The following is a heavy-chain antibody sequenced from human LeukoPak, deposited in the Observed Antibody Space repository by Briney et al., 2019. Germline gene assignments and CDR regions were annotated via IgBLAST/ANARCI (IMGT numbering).Heavy chain of an antibody. J-gene: IGHJ4*02. CDR2: ITGNGGGT. V-gene: IGHV3-23*01. CDR3: AKDAVAPGSGGDYFDY. D-gene: IGHD3-10*01. Sequence: QTGGSLRLSCAASGFTFSSNAMSWVRQAPGKGLEWVSVITGNGGGTYYADSVKGRFTISRDNSKDTLSLQMNSLRAEDTAVYYCAKDAVAPGSGGDYFDYWGQGTLVTVSS. CDR1: GFTFSSNA.